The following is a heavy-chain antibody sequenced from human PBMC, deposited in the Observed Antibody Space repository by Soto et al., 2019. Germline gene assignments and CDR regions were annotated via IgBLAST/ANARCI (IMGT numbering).Heavy chain of an antibody. Sequence: EVQLLESGGGLVQPGGSLRLSCAASGFTFSSHAMSWVRQAPGKGLEWLSSIVSSGGDTYYADSVRGRLTISSDSSRNTLYLQMNSLRAEDTAVYYCASDGISRKLDFDYWGRGPLVTVSS. J-gene: IGHJ4*02. D-gene: IGHD1-1*01. CDR3: ASDGISRKLDFDY. V-gene: IGHV3-23*01. CDR2: IVSSGGDT. CDR1: GFTFSSHA.